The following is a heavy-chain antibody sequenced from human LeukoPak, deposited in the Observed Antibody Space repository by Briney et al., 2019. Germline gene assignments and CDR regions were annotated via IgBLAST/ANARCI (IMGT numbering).Heavy chain of an antibody. Sequence: VASVTVSCKASGYTYTSYYMHWVRQAPGQGLEWMGIINPSGGSTSYAQKFQGRVTMTRDTSTSTVYMELSSLRSEDTAVYYCARDNSSSCRENWGQGTLVTVSS. CDR2: INPSGGST. V-gene: IGHV1-46*01. J-gene: IGHJ4*02. D-gene: IGHD6-13*01. CDR3: ARDNSSSCREN. CDR1: GYTYTSYY.